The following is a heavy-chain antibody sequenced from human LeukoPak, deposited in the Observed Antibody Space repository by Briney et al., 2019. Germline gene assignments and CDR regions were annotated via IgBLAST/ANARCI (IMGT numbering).Heavy chain of an antibody. V-gene: IGHV3-23*01. CDR3: AKDLKGVLVANIPGGFDA. CDR1: GFAFSNYA. CDR2: ISSSGGST. D-gene: IGHD2-8*01. Sequence: GGSLRLSCAASGFAFSNYAMSWVRQAPGKGLEWVSGISSSGGSTYYADSVKGRFTISRDNSKYTLYLQMNSLRVEDTAVYYCAKDLKGVLVANIPGGFDAWGQGTKVTVSS. J-gene: IGHJ3*01.